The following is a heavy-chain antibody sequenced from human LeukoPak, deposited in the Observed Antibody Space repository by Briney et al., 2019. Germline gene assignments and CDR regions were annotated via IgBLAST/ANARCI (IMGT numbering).Heavy chain of an antibody. V-gene: IGHV3-48*03. CDR1: GFTFSSYE. CDR3: ARGSYGGNSLGAFDI. CDR2: ISSSGSTI. J-gene: IGHJ3*02. D-gene: IGHD4-23*01. Sequence: GGSLRLSCAASGFTFSSYEMNWVRQAPGKGLEWVSYISSSGSTIYYADSVKGRFTISRDNAKNSLYLQMNSLRAEDTAVYYCARGSYGGNSLGAFDIWGQGTMVTVSS.